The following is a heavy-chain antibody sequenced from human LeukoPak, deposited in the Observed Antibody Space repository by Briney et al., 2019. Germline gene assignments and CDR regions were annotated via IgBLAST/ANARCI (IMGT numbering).Heavy chain of an antibody. CDR3: VKDCSRDWNGHWFDS. CDR2: TNTNGDTT. D-gene: IGHD2-21*02. J-gene: IGHJ5*01. CDR1: GFTFNNYV. Sequence: PGGSLRLSCSASGFTFNNYVMHWVRQAPGKGLEYVSATNTNGDTTYYTDSVKGRFTISRDNSKNTLSLQMSGLRAEETAVYYCVKDCSRDWNGHWFDSWGQGTLVTVSS. V-gene: IGHV3-64D*09.